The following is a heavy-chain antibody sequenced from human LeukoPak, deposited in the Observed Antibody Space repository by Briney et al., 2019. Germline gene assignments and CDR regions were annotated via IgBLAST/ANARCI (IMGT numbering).Heavy chain of an antibody. CDR2: IIPIFGTA. V-gene: IGHV1-69*05. Sequence: SVKVSCKASGGTFSSYAISWVRQAPGQGLEWMGGIIPIFGTADYAQKFQGRATITTDESTSTTYWKLSSLRSEDTAVYYCARGSNYDFWSGYYEDYWGQGSLVTVSS. J-gene: IGHJ4*02. D-gene: IGHD3-3*01. CDR1: GGTFSSYA. CDR3: ARGSNYDFWSGYYEDY.